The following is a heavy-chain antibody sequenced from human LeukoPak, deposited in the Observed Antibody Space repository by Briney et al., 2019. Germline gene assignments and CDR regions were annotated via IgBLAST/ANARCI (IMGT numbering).Heavy chain of an antibody. D-gene: IGHD4/OR15-4a*01. CDR2: ISWDGGST. J-gene: IGHJ4*02. Sequence: GRSLRLSCAASGFTLEDYTMHWVRHAPGKGVEWVSLISWDGGSTYYADSVKGRFTISRDNSKNSLYLQMNSLRAEDTAVYYCARDNGENYHTAFDYWGQGTLVTVSS. V-gene: IGHV3-43*01. CDR1: GFTLEDYT. CDR3: ARDNGENYHTAFDY.